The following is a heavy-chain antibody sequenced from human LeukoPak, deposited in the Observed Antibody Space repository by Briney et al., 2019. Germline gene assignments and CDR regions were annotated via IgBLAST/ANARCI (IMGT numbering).Heavy chain of an antibody. V-gene: IGHV3-30-3*01. CDR2: ISYDVNIK. Sequence: GGSLRLSCAASGFDFHNYVIHWVRQAPGKGLEWVAVISYDVNIKYHADSVKGRFTISRDNAKNTLYLQMNSLRAEDTAVYYCARVGRWLQLSYYYYYGMDVWGQGTTVTVSS. CDR3: ARVGRWLQLSYYYYYGMDV. D-gene: IGHD5-24*01. CDR1: GFDFHNYV. J-gene: IGHJ6*02.